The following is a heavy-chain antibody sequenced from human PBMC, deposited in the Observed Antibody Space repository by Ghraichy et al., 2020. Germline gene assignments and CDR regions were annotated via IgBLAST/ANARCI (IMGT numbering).Heavy chain of an antibody. J-gene: IGHJ4*02. CDR1: GGSISSGSYY. V-gene: IGHV4-61*02. Sequence: SQTLSLTCTVSGGSISSGSYYWSWIRQPAGKGLEWIGRIYTSGSTNYNPSLKSRVTISVDTSKNQFSLKLSSVTAADPAVYYCARWVGYSSGWYYFDYWGQGTLVTVSS. CDR2: IYTSGST. D-gene: IGHD6-19*01. CDR3: ARWVGYSSGWYYFDY.